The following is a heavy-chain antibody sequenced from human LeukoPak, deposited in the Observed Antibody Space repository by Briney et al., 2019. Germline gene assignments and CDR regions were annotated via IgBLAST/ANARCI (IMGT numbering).Heavy chain of an antibody. V-gene: IGHV3-15*01. CDR2: IKSKTDGGTT. Sequence: GGSLRLSCAASGFTFSNAWMSWVRQAPGKGLEWVGRIKSKTDGGTTDYAAPVKGRFTISRDDSKNTLYLQMNSLKTEDTAVYYCTTVWFGEFSYYFDYWGQGTLVTDSS. J-gene: IGHJ4*02. CDR3: TTVWFGEFSYYFDY. D-gene: IGHD3-10*01. CDR1: GFTFSNAW.